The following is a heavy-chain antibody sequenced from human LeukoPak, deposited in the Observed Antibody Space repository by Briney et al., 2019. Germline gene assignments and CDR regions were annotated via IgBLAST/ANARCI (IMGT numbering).Heavy chain of an antibody. J-gene: IGHJ3*02. CDR3: ATDVIVPAAINTFPDAFDI. D-gene: IGHD2-2*01. Sequence: ASVKVSCKVSGYTLTELSMHWVRQAPGQGLEWMGGFDPEDGETIYAQKFQGRVTMTEDTSTDTAYMELSSLRSEDTAVYYCATDVIVPAAINTFPDAFDIWGQGTMVTVSS. V-gene: IGHV1-24*01. CDR2: FDPEDGET. CDR1: GYTLTELS.